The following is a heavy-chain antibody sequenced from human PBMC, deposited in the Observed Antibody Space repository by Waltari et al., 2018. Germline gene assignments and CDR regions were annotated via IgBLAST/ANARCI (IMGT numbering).Heavy chain of an antibody. CDR2: IYYSGST. CDR1: GSSSRSSYY. V-gene: IGHV4-39*07. J-gene: IGHJ6*02. Sequence: GSSSRSSYYWGWIRQPPGKGLEWIGSIYYSGSTYYNPSLKSRVTISVDTSKNQFSLKLSSVTAADTAVYYCARAEDYYYGMDVWGQGTTVTVSS. CDR3: ARAEDYYYGMDV.